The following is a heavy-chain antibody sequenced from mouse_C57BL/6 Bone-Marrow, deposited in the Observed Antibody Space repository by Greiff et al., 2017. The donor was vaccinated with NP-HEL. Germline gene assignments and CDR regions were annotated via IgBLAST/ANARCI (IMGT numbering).Heavy chain of an antibody. CDR1: GYTFTSYW. J-gene: IGHJ2*01. CDR2: IHPNSGST. Sequence: QVQLQQPGAELVKPGASVKLSCKASGYTFTSYWMHWVKQRPGQGLEWIGMIHPNSGSTNYNEKFKSKATLTVDKSSSTAYMQLSSLTSEDSAVYYFAREWGYDYDGYYFDYWGQGTTLTVSS. V-gene: IGHV1-64*01. D-gene: IGHD2-4*01. CDR3: AREWGYDYDGYYFDY.